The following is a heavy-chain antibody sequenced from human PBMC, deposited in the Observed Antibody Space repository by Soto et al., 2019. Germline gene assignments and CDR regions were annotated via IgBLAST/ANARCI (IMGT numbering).Heavy chain of an antibody. Sequence: QVQLVQSGAEVKMPGASVRVSCKSSGYPFTHYGITWIRQAPGQGLEWMGWISPFNGNTNYGQTVQGRVTLTTETXTXXVYMELRSLRSDDTAVYYCARDQSFDRTYYYGIDVWGQGTTVTVSS. CDR3: ARDQSFDRTYYYGIDV. V-gene: IGHV1-18*01. J-gene: IGHJ6*02. CDR2: ISPFNGNT. CDR1: GYPFTHYG.